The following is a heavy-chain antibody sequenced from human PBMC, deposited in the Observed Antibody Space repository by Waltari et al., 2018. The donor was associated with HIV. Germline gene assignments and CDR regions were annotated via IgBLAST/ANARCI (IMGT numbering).Heavy chain of an antibody. CDR1: GGSISSYY. D-gene: IGHD1-26*01. J-gene: IGHJ6*02. CDR2: IYTSGST. Sequence: QVQLQESGPGLVKTSETLSLTCTVSGGSISSYYWSWIRQPAGKGLEWIGRIYTSGSTNYNPSLKSRVTMSVDTSKNQFSLKLSSVTAADTAVYYCSGSSGSYMGGYYYYGMDVWGQGTTVTVSS. V-gene: IGHV4-4*07. CDR3: SGSSGSYMGGYYYYGMDV.